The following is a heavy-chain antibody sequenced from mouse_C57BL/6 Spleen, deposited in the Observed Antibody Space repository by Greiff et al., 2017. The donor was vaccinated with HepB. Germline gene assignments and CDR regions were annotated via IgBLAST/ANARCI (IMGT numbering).Heavy chain of an antibody. Sequence: QVQLQQSGAELVKPGASVKLSCKASGYTFTSYWMHWVKQRPGQGLEWIGMIHPNSGSTNYNEKFKSKATLTVDKSSSTAYMQLSSLTSEDSAVYYCARSDYNYYAMDYWGQGTSVTVSS. CDR1: GYTFTSYW. D-gene: IGHD2-13*01. CDR3: ARSDYNYYAMDY. J-gene: IGHJ4*01. V-gene: IGHV1-64*01. CDR2: IHPNSGST.